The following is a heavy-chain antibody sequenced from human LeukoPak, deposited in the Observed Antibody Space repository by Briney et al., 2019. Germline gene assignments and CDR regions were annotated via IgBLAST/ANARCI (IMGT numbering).Heavy chain of an antibody. CDR3: ARGYGSGSHCFDY. D-gene: IGHD3-10*01. Sequence: PGGSLRLPCAASGFTFSSYSMNWVRQAPGKGLEWVSSISSSSSYIYYADSVKGRFTISRDNAKNSLYLQMNSLRAEDTAVYYCARGYGSGSHCFDYWGQGTLVTVSS. CDR2: ISSSSSYI. J-gene: IGHJ4*02. V-gene: IGHV3-21*01. CDR1: GFTFSSYS.